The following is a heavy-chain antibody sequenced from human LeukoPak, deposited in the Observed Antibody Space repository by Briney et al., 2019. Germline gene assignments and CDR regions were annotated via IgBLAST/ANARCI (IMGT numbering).Heavy chain of an antibody. CDR1: GGSISSGDYY. V-gene: IGHV4-61*08. D-gene: IGHD3-10*01. J-gene: IGHJ6*03. CDR2: IYYSGSA. Sequence: SETLSLTCTVSGGSISSGDYYWSWIRQPPGKGLEWIGYIYYSGSANYNPSLKSRLTISVDTSKNQFSLKLSSVTAADTAVYYCARVRKNFMVRGLGYYYMDVWAKGTTVTVSS. CDR3: ARVRKNFMVRGLGYYYMDV.